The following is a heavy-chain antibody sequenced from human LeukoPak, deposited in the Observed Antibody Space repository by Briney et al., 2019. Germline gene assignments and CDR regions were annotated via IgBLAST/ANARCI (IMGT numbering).Heavy chain of an antibody. CDR1: GFTFSSYS. CDR2: INSDGSST. CDR3: AGELAAARLSLDP. Sequence: GGSLRLSCAASGFTFSSYSMHWVRQAPGKGLVWVSRINSDGSSTSYADSVKGRFTISRDNAKNTLYLQMNSLRAEDTAVYYCAGELAAARLSLDPWGQGTLVTVSS. V-gene: IGHV3-74*01. D-gene: IGHD6-13*01. J-gene: IGHJ5*02.